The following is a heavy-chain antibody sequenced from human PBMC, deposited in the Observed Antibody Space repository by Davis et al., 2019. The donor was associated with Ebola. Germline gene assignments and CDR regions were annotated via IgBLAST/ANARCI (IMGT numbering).Heavy chain of an antibody. CDR2: IYYSGST. Sequence: SETLSLTCAVSGGSISSSNWWRWVRQPPGKGLEWIGSIYYSGSTYYNPSLKSRVTISVDTSKNQFSLKLSSVTAADTAVYYCARGPLGYCSGGSCDYWGQGTLVTVSS. J-gene: IGHJ4*02. D-gene: IGHD2-15*01. V-gene: IGHV4-4*02. CDR3: ARGPLGYCSGGSCDY. CDR1: GGSISSSNW.